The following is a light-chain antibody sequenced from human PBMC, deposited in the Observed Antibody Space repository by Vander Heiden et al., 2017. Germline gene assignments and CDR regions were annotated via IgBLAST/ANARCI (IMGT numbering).Light chain of an antibody. CDR1: QSVSSY. CDR2: DAS. Sequence: EMVQTQSPAPLSLSPGERATLTCRVSQSVSSYLAWYQQKPGQSPRLLIYDASNRATGIPARFSGSGSGTDFTLTISSLEPEDFAVYYCQQRSNWPPYTFGQGTKLEIK. CDR3: QQRSNWPPYT. J-gene: IGKJ2*01. V-gene: IGKV3-11*01.